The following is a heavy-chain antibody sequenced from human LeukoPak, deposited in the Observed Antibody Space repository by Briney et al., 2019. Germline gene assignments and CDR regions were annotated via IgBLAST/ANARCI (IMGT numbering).Heavy chain of an antibody. Sequence: GGSLRLSCAASGFTFSSYAMSWVRQAPGKGLEWVSALSGSGGSTYYADSVKGRFTISRDNSKNTLSLQMNSLRADDTAVYYCAKAGDIVVKPAAIHYFDYWGQGTLVTVSS. CDR3: AKAGDIVVKPAAIHYFDY. D-gene: IGHD2-2*02. V-gene: IGHV3-23*01. CDR2: LSGSGGST. J-gene: IGHJ4*02. CDR1: GFTFSSYA.